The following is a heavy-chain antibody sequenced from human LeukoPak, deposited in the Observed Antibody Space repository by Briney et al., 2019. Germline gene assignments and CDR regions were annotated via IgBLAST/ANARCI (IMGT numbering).Heavy chain of an antibody. J-gene: IGHJ4*02. CDR2: IYHSGST. V-gene: IGHV4-38-2*02. CDR3: ARTYYDFWSGPGGSYYFDY. D-gene: IGHD3-3*01. Sequence: SETLSLTCTASGYSISSGYYWGWIRQPPGKGLEWIGSIYHSGSTYYNPSLKSRVTISVDTSKNQFSLKLSSVTAADTAVYYCARTYYDFWSGPGGSYYFDYWGQGTLVTVSS. CDR1: GYSISSGYY.